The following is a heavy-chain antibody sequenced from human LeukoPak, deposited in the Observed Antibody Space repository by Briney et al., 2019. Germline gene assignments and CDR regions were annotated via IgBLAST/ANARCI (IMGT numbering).Heavy chain of an antibody. D-gene: IGHD1-1*01. CDR3: ARARYRYYFDY. J-gene: IGHJ4*02. CDR2: ISAYNGNT. Sequence: ASVKVSCKASGYTFTSYGISWVRQARGQGLEWMGWISAYNGNTNYAQKLQGRVTMTTDTSTGTAYMELRSLRSDDTAVYYCARARYRYYFDYWGQGTLVTVSS. CDR1: GYTFTSYG. V-gene: IGHV1-18*01.